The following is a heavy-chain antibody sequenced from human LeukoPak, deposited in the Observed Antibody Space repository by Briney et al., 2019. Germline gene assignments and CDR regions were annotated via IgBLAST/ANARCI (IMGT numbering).Heavy chain of an antibody. CDR3: ARDRYSGAIGLFGY. Sequence: SGGSLRLSCAASGFTFSDYYMSWIRQAPGKGLEWVACISSSGSTIYYADSVKGRFTISRDNAKNSLYLQMNSLRAEDTAVYYCARDRYSGAIGLFGYWGQGTLVTVSS. CDR1: GFTFSDYY. J-gene: IGHJ4*02. V-gene: IGHV3-11*04. D-gene: IGHD1-26*01. CDR2: ISSSGSTI.